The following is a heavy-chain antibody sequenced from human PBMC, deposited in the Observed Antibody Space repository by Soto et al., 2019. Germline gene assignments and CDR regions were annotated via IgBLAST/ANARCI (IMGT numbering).Heavy chain of an antibody. Sequence: GGSLRLSCAASGFTFSSYAMSWVRQAPGKGLEWVSAISGSGGSTYYADSVKGRFTISRDNSKNTLYLQMNSLRAEDTAVYYCAKGIAVAGRSRNNYFDYWGQGTLVTVSS. CDR3: AKGIAVAGRSRNNYFDY. V-gene: IGHV3-23*01. J-gene: IGHJ4*02. CDR2: ISGSGGST. CDR1: GFTFSSYA. D-gene: IGHD6-19*01.